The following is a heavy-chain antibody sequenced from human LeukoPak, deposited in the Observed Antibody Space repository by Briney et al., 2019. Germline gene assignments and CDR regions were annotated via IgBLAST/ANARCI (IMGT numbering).Heavy chain of an antibody. V-gene: IGHV3-48*01. D-gene: IGHD2-21*01. CDR2: IGHTGSPA. Sequence: GGSLRLSCEASGFTFSSHSMSWVRQAPGKTLEWISYIGHTGSPAHYADSVRGRFTISRDNAKNSLYLQMNSLSVEDTAVYYGARDQRPYCGGECYCAIDLWGRGTLVTVSS. CDR1: GFTFSSHS. CDR3: ARDQRPYCGGECYCAIDL. J-gene: IGHJ3*01.